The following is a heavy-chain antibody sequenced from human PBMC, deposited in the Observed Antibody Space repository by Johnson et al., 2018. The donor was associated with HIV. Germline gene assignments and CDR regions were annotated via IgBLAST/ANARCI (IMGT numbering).Heavy chain of an antibody. CDR1: GFTFSSYA. J-gene: IGHJ3*02. Sequence: QEQLVESGRGVVQPGRSLRLSCAASGFTFSSYAMHWVRQAPGKGLEWVAFIRYDGSNKYYADSVKGRFTISRDNSKNTLYLRMNSLRAEDTAVYYCANFYTDNTLGLVGAFDIWGQGTMVTVSP. D-gene: IGHD1-1*01. V-gene: IGHV3-30*02. CDR2: IRYDGSNK. CDR3: ANFYTDNTLGLVGAFDI.